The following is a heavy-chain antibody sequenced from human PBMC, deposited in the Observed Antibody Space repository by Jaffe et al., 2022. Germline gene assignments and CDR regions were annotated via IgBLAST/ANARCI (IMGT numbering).Heavy chain of an antibody. CDR3: ASSIAGHIAARRGGYFDY. CDR2: IYYSGST. V-gene: IGHV4-39*01. D-gene: IGHD6-6*01. J-gene: IGHJ4*02. CDR1: GGSISSSSYY. Sequence: QLQLQESGPGLVKPSETLSLTCTVSGGSISSSSYYWGWIRQPPGKGLEWIGSIYYSGSTYYNPSLKSRVTISVDTSKNQFSLKLSSVTAADTAVYYCASSIAGHIAARRGGYFDYWGQGTLVTVSS.